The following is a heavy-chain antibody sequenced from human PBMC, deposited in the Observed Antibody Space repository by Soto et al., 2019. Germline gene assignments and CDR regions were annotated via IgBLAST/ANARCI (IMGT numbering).Heavy chain of an antibody. V-gene: IGHV5-51*01. CDR1: GYPFSSNW. D-gene: IGHD3-16*01. J-gene: IGHJ4*02. CDR3: ARLLDSWGEPPSFDS. Sequence: GESLKISCQTAGYPFSSNWIGWVRQVPGKGLEWVGIIYPGDSETRYGPSFQGQVTISADRSLNTAYLQWNSLQASDTAIYYCARLLDSWGEPPSFDSWGQGTMVTVSS. CDR2: IYPGDSET.